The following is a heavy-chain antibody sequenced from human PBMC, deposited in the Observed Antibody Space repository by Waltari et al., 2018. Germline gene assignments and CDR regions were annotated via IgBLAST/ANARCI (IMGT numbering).Heavy chain of an antibody. CDR1: GFTFSSYG. V-gene: IGHV3-33*01. J-gene: IGHJ4*02. Sequence: QVQLVESGGGVVQPGRSLRLSCAASGFTFSSYGMHWVRQAPGKGLEWVEVIWYDGSKKYYADSGKGRCTIPRDKSKNTLYLQMNSRGAEDTAVYYCARDTRFGGGYRQLVKGVVDYWGQGTLVTVSS. CDR3: ARDTRFGGGYRQLVKGVVDY. D-gene: IGHD6-13*01. CDR2: IWYDGSKK.